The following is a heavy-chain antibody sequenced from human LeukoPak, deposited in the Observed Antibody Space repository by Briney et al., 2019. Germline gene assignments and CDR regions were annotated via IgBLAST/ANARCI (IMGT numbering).Heavy chain of an antibody. CDR3: ATTENSSGWFGY. V-gene: IGHV4-59*08. CDR2: IYYSGST. Sequence: SETLSLTCTVSGGSISSYYWSWIRQPPVKGVEWIGYIYYSGSTNYNPSLKSRVTISVDTSKNQFSLKLSSVTAADTAVYYCATTENSSGWFGYWGQGTLVTVSS. CDR1: GGSISSYY. D-gene: IGHD6-19*01. J-gene: IGHJ4*02.